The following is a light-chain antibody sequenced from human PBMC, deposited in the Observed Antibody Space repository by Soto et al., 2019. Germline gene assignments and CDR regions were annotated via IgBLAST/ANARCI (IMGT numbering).Light chain of an antibody. Sequence: QYVLTQPPSASGTPGQRVTISCSGSNSNIGSKTVNWYQHLPGTAPKLLIYSNHHRPSGVPDRFSASKSGTSASLAISGLQSEDEADYYCSTWDDSLNGVVFGGGTQLTVL. CDR1: NSNIGSKT. CDR3: STWDDSLNGVV. CDR2: SNH. J-gene: IGLJ2*01. V-gene: IGLV1-44*01.